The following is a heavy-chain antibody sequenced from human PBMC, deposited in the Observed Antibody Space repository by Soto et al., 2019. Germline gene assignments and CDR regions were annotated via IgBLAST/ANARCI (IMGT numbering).Heavy chain of an antibody. CDR3: TTVNFTDSGGNYHFHREV. CDR2: ISAHNGNT. J-gene: IGHJ6*03. D-gene: IGHD1-26*01. Sequence: QVLLVQSGPEVKRPGASVKVSCKASGDTFSSFDIRWVRQAPGQGPEWMGCISAHNGNTNFAQKLQGRVSLTTDTSVTTDYMELRRMGSDDAGVYFSTTVNFTDSGGNYHFHREVWGTWTTVTVSS. V-gene: IGHV1-18*04. CDR1: GDTFSSFD.